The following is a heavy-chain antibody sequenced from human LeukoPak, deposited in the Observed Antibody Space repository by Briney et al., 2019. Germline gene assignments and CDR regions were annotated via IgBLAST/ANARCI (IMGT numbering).Heavy chain of an antibody. CDR2: ISTYNGNT. V-gene: IGHV1-18*01. D-gene: IGHD2-2*01. J-gene: IGHJ4*02. Sequence: ASVKVSYKASGGTFSSYAISWVRQAPGQGLEWMGWISTYNGNTNYAQNLQGRVTMTTDTSTSTAYMELRSLRSDDTAVYYCARDCHVDCSTRLWGQGTLVTVSS. CDR1: GGTFSSYA. CDR3: ARDCHVDCSTRL.